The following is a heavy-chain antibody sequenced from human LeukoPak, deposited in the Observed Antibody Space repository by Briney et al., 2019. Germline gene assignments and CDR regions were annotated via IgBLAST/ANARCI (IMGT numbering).Heavy chain of an antibody. CDR2: IQEDGYEM. D-gene: IGHD7-27*01. CDR1: GFTVSSNY. J-gene: IGHJ4*02. Sequence: GWSLRLSCAASGFTVSSNYMSWVRQTIGKWLECVAKIQEDGYEMHYVDSVKGRFTISRDNARNSLYLQMNNLRVEDTAIYFCARDYTGGWNDYWGQGTLVTVSS. CDR3: ARDYTGGWNDY. V-gene: IGHV3-7*01.